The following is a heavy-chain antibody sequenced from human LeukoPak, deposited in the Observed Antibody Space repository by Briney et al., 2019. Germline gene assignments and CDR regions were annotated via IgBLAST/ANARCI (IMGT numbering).Heavy chain of an antibody. CDR1: GFTFSSYG. Sequence: GGSLRLSCAASGFTFSSYGMHWVRQAPGKGLEWVAVISYDGSNKYYADSVKGRLTISRDNSKNTLYLQMNSLRAEDTAVYYCATYYYDSSGSPFDYWGQGTLVTVSS. V-gene: IGHV3-30*03. CDR2: ISYDGSNK. D-gene: IGHD3-22*01. CDR3: ATYYYDSSGSPFDY. J-gene: IGHJ4*02.